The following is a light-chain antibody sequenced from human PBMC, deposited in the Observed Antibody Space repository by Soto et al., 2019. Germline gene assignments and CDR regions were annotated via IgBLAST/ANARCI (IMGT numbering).Light chain of an antibody. Sequence: QTVVTQEASLSVSPGTTVTLTCGLSSGSVSANYYPSWYQQTPGQAPRTLIYNTNTRSSGVPDRFSGSILGNKAALTITGAQADDESDYYCVLYVGSGIWVFGGGTQLTVL. J-gene: IGLJ3*02. V-gene: IGLV8-61*01. CDR3: VLYVGSGIWV. CDR2: NTN. CDR1: SGSVSANYY.